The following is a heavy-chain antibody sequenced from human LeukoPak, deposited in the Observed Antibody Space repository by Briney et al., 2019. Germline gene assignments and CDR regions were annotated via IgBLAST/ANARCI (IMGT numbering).Heavy chain of an antibody. D-gene: IGHD1-26*01. Sequence: ASVKVSCKASGYTFTGYYMHWVRQAPGQGLEWMGWINPNSGGTNYAQKFQGRVTMTRDTSISTAYMELSSLAYDDTAVYYCARGVLLQGRGAFDIWGQGAMVTVSS. CDR3: ARGVLLQGRGAFDI. V-gene: IGHV1-2*02. J-gene: IGHJ3*02. CDR1: GYTFTGYY. CDR2: INPNSGGT.